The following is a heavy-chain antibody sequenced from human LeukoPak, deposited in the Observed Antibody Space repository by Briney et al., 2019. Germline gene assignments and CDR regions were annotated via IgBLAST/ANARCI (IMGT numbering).Heavy chain of an antibody. J-gene: IGHJ4*02. CDR1: GFTFSDYY. V-gene: IGHV3-7*01. CDR2: IKQDGSEK. Sequence: GSLRLSCAASGFTFSDYYMSWIRQAPGKGLEWVANIKQDGSEKYYVDSVKGRFTISRDNAKNSLYLQMNSLRAEDTAVYYCARDLETYYFDYWGQGTLVTVSS. CDR3: ARDLETYYFDY. D-gene: IGHD1-1*01.